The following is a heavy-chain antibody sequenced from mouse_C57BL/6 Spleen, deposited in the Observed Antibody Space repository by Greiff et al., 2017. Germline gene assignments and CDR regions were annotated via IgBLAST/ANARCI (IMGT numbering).Heavy chain of an antibody. CDR1: GFTFSSYA. D-gene: IGHD3-2*02. CDR2: ISDGGSYT. CDR3: ARKGIDDSGTEFAG. V-gene: IGHV5-4*03. Sequence: EVKLMESGAGLVKPGGSLKLSCAASGFTFSSYAMSWVRQTPEKRLEWVASISDGGSYTYYPDNVKGRFTISRDNAKNTLYLQLSHLKSEDTAMYYGARKGIDDSGTEFAGWGPGTMVTVSA. J-gene: IGHJ3*01.